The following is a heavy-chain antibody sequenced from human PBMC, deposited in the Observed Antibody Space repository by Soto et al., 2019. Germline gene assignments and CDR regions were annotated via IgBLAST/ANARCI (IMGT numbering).Heavy chain of an antibody. CDR3: AAVVSAMVLDY. Sequence: AASVKFSCKASGFTFTSSAVQWVRQARGQRLEWIGWIVVGSGNTNYAQKFQERVTITRDMSTSTAYMELSSLRSEDTAVYYCAAVVSAMVLDYWGQGTLVTVSS. CDR2: IVVGSGNT. D-gene: IGHD5-18*01. V-gene: IGHV1-58*01. CDR1: GFTFTSSA. J-gene: IGHJ4*02.